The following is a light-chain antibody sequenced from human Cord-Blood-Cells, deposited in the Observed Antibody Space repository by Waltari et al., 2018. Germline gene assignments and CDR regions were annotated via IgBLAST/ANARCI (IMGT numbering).Light chain of an antibody. Sequence: DIQMTQSPSSLSASVGDSVTITCRASKSISSDLNWFQEKPGKAPKLLIYAASSLQSGGPSRFSVSGSGTEFTLTISSLQPEDFATYDCQQSYSTPRTFGQGTKVEIK. CDR3: QQSYSTPRT. V-gene: IGKV1-39*01. CDR1: KSISSD. CDR2: AAS. J-gene: IGKJ1*01.